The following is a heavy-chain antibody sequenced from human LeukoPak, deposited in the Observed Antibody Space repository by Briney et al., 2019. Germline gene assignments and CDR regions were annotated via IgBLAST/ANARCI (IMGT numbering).Heavy chain of an antibody. CDR3: ARPRWLQSPFDY. CDR2: IKQDGSEK. D-gene: IGHD5-24*01. Sequence: PGGSLRLSCAASGFTFSSYWMSWVRQAPGQGLEWVANIKQDGSEKYYVDPVKGRFTISRDNAKNSLYLQMNSLRAEDTAVYYCARPRWLQSPFDYWGQGTLVTVSS. J-gene: IGHJ4*02. V-gene: IGHV3-7*01. CDR1: GFTFSSYW.